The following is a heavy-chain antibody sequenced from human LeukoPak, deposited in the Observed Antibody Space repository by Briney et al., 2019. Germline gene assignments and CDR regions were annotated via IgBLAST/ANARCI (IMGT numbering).Heavy chain of an antibody. CDR3: ARHQVVVTEDAFDT. Sequence: PGGSLRLSCAASGFTVSSNYMSWVRQPPGKGLEWIGYIYYSGSTNYNSSLKSRVTISVDASKNQFSLKLSSVTAADTAVYYCARHQVVVTEDAFDTWGQGTMVTVSS. CDR1: GFTVSSNY. V-gene: IGHV4-59*08. J-gene: IGHJ3*02. CDR2: IYYSGST. D-gene: IGHD2-21*02.